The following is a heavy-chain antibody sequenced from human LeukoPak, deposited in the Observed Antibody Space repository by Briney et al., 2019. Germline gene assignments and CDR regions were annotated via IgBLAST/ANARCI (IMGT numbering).Heavy chain of an antibody. CDR1: GFTVSSNY. CDR3: AKTRGDFKFDY. Sequence: PGGSLRLSCAASGFTVSSNYMSWVRQAPGKGLEWVSVIYSGGSTYYADSVKGRFTISRDNSKNTLYLQMNSLRAEDTAVYYCAKTRGDFKFDYWGQGTLVTVSS. V-gene: IGHV3-66*01. CDR2: IYSGGST. J-gene: IGHJ4*02. D-gene: IGHD2-21*02.